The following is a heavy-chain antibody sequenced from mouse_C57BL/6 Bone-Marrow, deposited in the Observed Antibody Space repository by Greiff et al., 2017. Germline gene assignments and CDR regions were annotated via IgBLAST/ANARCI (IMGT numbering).Heavy chain of an antibody. V-gene: IGHV2-2*01. CDR3: AGWWLLDY. CDR2: LCSGGST. D-gene: IGHD2-3*01. CDR1: GFSLTSYG. J-gene: IGHJ2*01. Sequence: QVQLQQSGPGLVQPSQSLSITCTVSGFSLTSYGVHWVRQSPGTGLEWLGVLCSGGSTDYNAAFISRLSISKDNSQSQVFFKMISRQAADTAIYYCAGWWLLDYWGQGTTLTVSS.